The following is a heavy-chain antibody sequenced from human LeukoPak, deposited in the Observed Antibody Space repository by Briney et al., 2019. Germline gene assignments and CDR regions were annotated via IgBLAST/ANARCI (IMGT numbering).Heavy chain of an antibody. J-gene: IGHJ4*02. V-gene: IGHV1-2*02. Sequence: ASVKVSCKTSGYSFTAFYIHWVRQAPGQGLEWMGWIHPRRGDTNYAQKFQGRVNMTRDTSISTAYLNLSSLRSDDTAVYYRARDGDYGTGSYYRGCIDFWGQGTSDTVSP. D-gene: IGHD3-10*01. CDR3: ARDGDYGTGSYYRGCIDF. CDR2: IHPRRGDT. CDR1: GYSFTAFY.